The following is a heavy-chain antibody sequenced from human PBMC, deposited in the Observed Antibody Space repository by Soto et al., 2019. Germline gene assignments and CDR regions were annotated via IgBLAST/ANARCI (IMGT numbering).Heavy chain of an antibody. Sequence: QVQLVESGGGVVQPGRSLRLSCVASGFTFSRFSLHWVRQAPGKGLEWVADISYDGNNKYYADFVKGRFTISRDNSKNTLYLQMNSLIVEDTAVYYCARSQGEQQLVDAFDIWGQGTMVTVSS. J-gene: IGHJ3*02. CDR2: ISYDGNNK. CDR3: ARSQGEQQLVDAFDI. CDR1: GFTFSRFS. D-gene: IGHD2-15*01. V-gene: IGHV3-30-3*01.